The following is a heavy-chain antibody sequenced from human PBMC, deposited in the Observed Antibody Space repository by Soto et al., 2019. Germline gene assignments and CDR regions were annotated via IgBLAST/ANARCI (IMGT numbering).Heavy chain of an antibody. Sequence: SGTGSGCRFVGHLINSVAQKTGKGLQWMGRIDPSDSQTYYSPSFRGHVTISVTKSITTVFLQWSSLRASDTAMYYCARQIYDSDTGPNFQYYFDSLGHGTPVTVSS. CDR2: IDPSDSQT. D-gene: IGHD3-22*01. V-gene: IGHV5-10-1*01. CDR1: GCRFVGHL. J-gene: IGHJ4*01. CDR3: ARQIYDSDTGPNFQYYFDS.